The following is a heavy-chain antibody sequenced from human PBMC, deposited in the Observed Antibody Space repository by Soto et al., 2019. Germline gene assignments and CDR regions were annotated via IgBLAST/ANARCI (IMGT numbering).Heavy chain of an antibody. CDR3: AKAVATTFGWFDP. CDR2: ISGSGGIT. V-gene: IGHV3-23*01. Sequence: EVQLLESGGGLVQPGESLRLSCAASGITFSSYAMNWVRQAPGKGLEWVSSISGSGGITHYADSVKGRFTISRDNSKNTMYLQMNTLRAEDTAIYYCAKAVATTFGWFDPWGQGNLVTVS. D-gene: IGHD2-15*01. CDR1: GITFSSYA. J-gene: IGHJ5*02.